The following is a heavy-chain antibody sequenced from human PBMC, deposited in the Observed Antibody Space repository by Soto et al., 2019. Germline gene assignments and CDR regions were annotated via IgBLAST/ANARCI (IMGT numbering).Heavy chain of an antibody. J-gene: IGHJ2*01. CDR1: GFTFSDYY. V-gene: IGHV3-11*06. CDR3: ASTLSENWYFDL. CDR2: ISSSSSYT. Sequence: QVQLVESGGGLVKPGGSLRLSCAASGFTFSDYYMSWIRQAPGKGLEWVSYISSSSSYTNYADSVKGRFTISRDNAKNSLYLQMNSLRAEDTAVYYCASTLSENWYFDLLGRGTLVTVSS. D-gene: IGHD3-10*01.